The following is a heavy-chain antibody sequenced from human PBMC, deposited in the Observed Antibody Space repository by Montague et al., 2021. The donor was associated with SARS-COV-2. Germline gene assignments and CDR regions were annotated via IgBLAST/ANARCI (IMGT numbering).Heavy chain of an antibody. J-gene: IGHJ3*02. CDR3: ARWGLNNAFDI. CDR1: GDSISRSHYF. Sequence: SETLSLTCSVSGDSISRSHYFWAWIRQPPGMGREWIGSIYFTGKTYYHPSLKSRVTISIDTSKNHFSLRLSSVTAADSAVFYCARWGLNNAFDIWGLGTMITISS. D-gene: IGHD1/OR15-1a*01. CDR2: IYFTGKT. V-gene: IGHV4-39*02.